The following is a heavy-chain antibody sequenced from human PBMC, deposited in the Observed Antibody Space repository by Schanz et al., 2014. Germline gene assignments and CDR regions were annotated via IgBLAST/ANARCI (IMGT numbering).Heavy chain of an antibody. Sequence: VQLVESGGGLVKPGGSLRLSCAASGFTVSINYMSWVRQAPGKGLEWVSVIYSGGSTYYADSVKGRFTISRDNSKNTLYLQMNSLIAEDTAVYYCAKCIGWYGRCAFDIWGQGTMVTVSS. CDR1: GFTVSINY. V-gene: IGHV3-66*01. J-gene: IGHJ3*02. CDR3: AKCIGWYGRCAFDI. D-gene: IGHD6-19*01. CDR2: IYSGGST.